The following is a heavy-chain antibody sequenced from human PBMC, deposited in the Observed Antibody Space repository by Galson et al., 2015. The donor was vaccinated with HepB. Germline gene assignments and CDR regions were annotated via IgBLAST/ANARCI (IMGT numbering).Heavy chain of an antibody. D-gene: IGHD6-6*01. J-gene: IGHJ4*02. V-gene: IGHV3-74*01. CDR1: GFTFSSYW. CDR3: ARDPSSSGYFDY. Sequence: SLRLSCAASGFTFSSYWMHWVRQAPGKGLVWVSRINSDGSSTSYADSVKGRFTISRDNAKNTLYLQMNSLRAEDTAVYYCARDPSSSGYFDYWGQGTLVTVSS. CDR2: INSDGSST.